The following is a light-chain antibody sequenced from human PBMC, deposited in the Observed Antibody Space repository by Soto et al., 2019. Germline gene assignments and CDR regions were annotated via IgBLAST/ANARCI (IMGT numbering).Light chain of an antibody. V-gene: IGKV3-20*01. Sequence: EIVLTQSPGTLSLSPGERATLSCRASQSVSSSYLAWYQQKPGQAPRLLIYGASSRATGIPDRFSGSGSGTXXXXXXXXXXPEDFAVYYCQQYGSSPRFTFGPGTKVDIK. CDR2: GAS. CDR3: QQYGSSPRFT. J-gene: IGKJ3*01. CDR1: QSVSSSY.